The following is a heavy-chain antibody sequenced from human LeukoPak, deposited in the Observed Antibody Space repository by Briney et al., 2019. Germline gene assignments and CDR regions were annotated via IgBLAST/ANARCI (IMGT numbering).Heavy chain of an antibody. CDR3: ARGTRNFDY. J-gene: IGHJ4*02. CDR1: GYTFTSYD. CDR2: KNPNSGNT. V-gene: IGHV1-8*01. Sequence: GASVKVSCKASGYTFTSYDINWVRQATGQGLEWMGWKNPNSGNTGYAQKFQGRVTMTRDTSISTAYMELSSLRSEDTAVYFCARGTRNFDYWGQGTLVTVSS.